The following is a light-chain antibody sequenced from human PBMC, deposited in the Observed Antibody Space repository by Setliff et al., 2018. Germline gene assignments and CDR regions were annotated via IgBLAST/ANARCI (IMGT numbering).Light chain of an antibody. V-gene: IGKV3-20*01. CDR3: QHYGSSYFT. CDR2: GSS. J-gene: IGKJ3*01. Sequence: SPGTLSLSPGERATLSCRASQIFNSAYLAWYQQKPGQAPRLLIYGSSSRASGIPDRFSGSGSGTEFTLTISRLEPEDFAVYYCQHYGSSYFTFGPGTKVDIK. CDR1: QIFNSAY.